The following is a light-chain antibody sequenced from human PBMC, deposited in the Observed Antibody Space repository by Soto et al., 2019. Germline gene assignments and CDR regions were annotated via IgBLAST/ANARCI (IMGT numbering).Light chain of an antibody. J-gene: IGKJ1*01. CDR3: QQYNKWPRT. V-gene: IGKV3D-15*01. CDR1: QSVSSN. Sequence: EIVMTQSPATLSVSPGERATVSCRASQSVSSNLAWYSQIPGQAPRLLIYAASTRATDIPARFSGSGSGTEFTLTISSLQSEYFAVYYCQQYNKWPRTFGQETKVDIK. CDR2: AAS.